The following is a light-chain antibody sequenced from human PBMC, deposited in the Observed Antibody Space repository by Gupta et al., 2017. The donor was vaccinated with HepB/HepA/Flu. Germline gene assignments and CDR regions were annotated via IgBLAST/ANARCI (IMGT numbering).Light chain of an antibody. Sequence: DIVMTQSPDSLAVSLGERATINCKSSQNVLYSPNTKNYLAWYQQKPGQPPKLLIYWASTRESGVPDRFSCSGSGTDFTLTISSLQAEDVAVYYCQQYYSSPPTFGQGTKVEIK. CDR1: QNVLYSPNTKNY. J-gene: IGKJ1*01. CDR3: QQYYSSPPT. V-gene: IGKV4-1*01. CDR2: WAS.